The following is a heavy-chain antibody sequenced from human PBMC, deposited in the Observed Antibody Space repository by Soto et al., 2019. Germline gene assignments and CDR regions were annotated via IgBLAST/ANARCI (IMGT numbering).Heavy chain of an antibody. CDR3: ARWSGGNSGNLFFDY. V-gene: IGHV1-46*01. D-gene: IGHD3-3*01. J-gene: IGHJ4*02. CDR2: INPTGGST. Sequence: ASVKVSCKASGYTFTSYHMHWVRQAPGQGLEWMGIINPTGGSTSYAQKFQGRVTMTRDTSTSTIYMELSSLRSEDTAVYYCARWSGGNSGNLFFDYWGQGTLVTVSS. CDR1: GYTFTSYH.